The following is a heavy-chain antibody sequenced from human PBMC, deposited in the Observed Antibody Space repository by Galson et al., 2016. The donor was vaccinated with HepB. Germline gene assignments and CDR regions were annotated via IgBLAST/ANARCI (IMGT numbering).Heavy chain of an antibody. D-gene: IGHD4-23*01. V-gene: IGHV3-23*01. Sequence: SLRLSCAASGFTFSTYAMSWVRQAPGKGLEWVSRIMGSDGKQYYADSGKGRFTISRDNSKNTLYLQMNSLRVDNTAIYYCEKRSLPNDGHFDYWGQGTLVTVSS. CDR2: IMGSDGKQ. CDR3: EKRSLPNDGHFDY. J-gene: IGHJ4*02. CDR1: GFTFSTYA.